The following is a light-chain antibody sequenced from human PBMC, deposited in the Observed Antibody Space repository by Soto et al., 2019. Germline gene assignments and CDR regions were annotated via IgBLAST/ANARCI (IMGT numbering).Light chain of an antibody. J-gene: IGKJ1*01. CDR2: VGS. Sequence: DIVMTQSPVSLSVTLREPASLXXRSSXSLLHSNGYNYVDWYLQKPGKSPQXXIYVGSNQASGVPDRFSGSGAGTEFTLTISTLQPDDFATYYCQHYASFSVTFGQGTKVDIK. CDR3: QHYASFSVT. CDR1: XSLLHSNGYNY. V-gene: IGKV2-28*01.